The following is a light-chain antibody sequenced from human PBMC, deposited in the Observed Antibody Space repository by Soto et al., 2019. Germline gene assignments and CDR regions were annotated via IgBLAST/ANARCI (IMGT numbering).Light chain of an antibody. CDR2: GAS. V-gene: IGKV3-20*01. Sequence: EVVTTQSTANLSVSPGESATLSCRASQGLGTNLAWYQQKPGQSPRLLISGASSRAAGIPDRFSGSGSETDFTLTISRLEPEDFAVYYCQQYGSSGTVGQGTKVEIK. CDR1: QGLGTN. CDR3: QQYGSSGT. J-gene: IGKJ1*01.